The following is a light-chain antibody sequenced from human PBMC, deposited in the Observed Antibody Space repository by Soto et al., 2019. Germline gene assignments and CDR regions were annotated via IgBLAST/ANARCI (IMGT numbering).Light chain of an antibody. CDR1: ETISSG. CDR2: KAS. J-gene: IGKJ1*01. V-gene: IGKV1-5*03. CDR3: QHYISYSEA. Sequence: DIQMTQSPSTLSGSLVDRVTITCRASETISSGLAWYQQKPGKAPNLLIYKASTLKSGVPSRFSGSGSGTEFTLTISSLQHDDFATYYCQHYISYSEAFGQGTQVDIK.